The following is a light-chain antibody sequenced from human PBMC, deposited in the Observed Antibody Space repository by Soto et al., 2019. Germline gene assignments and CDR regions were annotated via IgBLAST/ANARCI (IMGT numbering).Light chain of an antibody. Sequence: QSVLTQPPSASGTPGQRVTISCSGSSSNIGSNYVYWYQQLPGTAPKLLIYRNNQRPSGGPDRFSGSKSGTSASLAISGLRSEDEADYYCAAWDDGLSGPYVFGTGTKLTVL. CDR2: RNN. CDR3: AAWDDGLSGPYV. CDR1: SSNIGSNY. J-gene: IGLJ1*01. V-gene: IGLV1-47*01.